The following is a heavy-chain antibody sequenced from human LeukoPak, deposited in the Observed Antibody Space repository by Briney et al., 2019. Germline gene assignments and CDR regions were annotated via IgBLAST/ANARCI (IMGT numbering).Heavy chain of an antibody. CDR1: GFTFSSYW. J-gene: IGHJ4*02. D-gene: IGHD3-22*01. V-gene: IGHV3-74*01. Sequence: GGSLRLSCAASGFTFSSYWMHWVRQAPGKGLVWVSRINTDGSSTSYADSVKGRFTISRDNAKNTLYLQMNSLRAEDTAVYYCARDTYDISGYYYGPFDYWAREPWSPSPQ. CDR2: INTDGSST. CDR3: ARDTYDISGYYYGPFDY.